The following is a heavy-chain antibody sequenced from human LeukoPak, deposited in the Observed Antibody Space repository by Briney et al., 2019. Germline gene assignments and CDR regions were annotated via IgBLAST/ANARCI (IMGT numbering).Heavy chain of an antibody. Sequence: KSGGSLRLSCAASGFTFSSYSMNWVRQAPGKGLEWVSSISSSSSYIYYADSVKGRFTISRDNAKNSLYLQMNSLRAEDTAVYYCARDSVAAEQLDVWGKGTTVTIPS. CDR1: GFTFSSYS. D-gene: IGHD6-13*01. CDR2: ISSSSSYI. J-gene: IGHJ6*04. CDR3: ARDSVAAEQLDV. V-gene: IGHV3-21*01.